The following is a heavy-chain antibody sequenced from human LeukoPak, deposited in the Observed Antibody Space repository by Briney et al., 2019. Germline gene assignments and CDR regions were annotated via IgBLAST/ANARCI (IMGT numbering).Heavy chain of an antibody. Sequence: PGRSLRLSCAASGFIFSSYGMHWVRQAPGKGLEWVAVISYDGSKKFYADSVKGRFTISRDNSKNTLSLQMNSLRAEDTAVYHCGKELGVAEAGKSYFDSWGQETLVTVSS. V-gene: IGHV3-30*18. J-gene: IGHJ4*02. D-gene: IGHD6-13*01. CDR2: ISYDGSKK. CDR3: GKELGVAEAGKSYFDS. CDR1: GFIFSSYG.